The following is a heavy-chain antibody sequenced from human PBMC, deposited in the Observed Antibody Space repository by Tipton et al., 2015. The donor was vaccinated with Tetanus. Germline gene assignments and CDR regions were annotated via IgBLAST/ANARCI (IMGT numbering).Heavy chain of an antibody. CDR3: ASSSASVVVIVYFDY. CDR1: GGTFSSYA. V-gene: IGHV1-69*01. CDR2: IIPIFGTA. Sequence: QSGAEVKEPGSSVKVSCKASGGTFSSYAISWVRQAPGQGLEWMGGIIPIFGTANYAQKFQGRVTITADESTGTAYMELSSLRSEDTAVYYCASSSASVVVIVYFDYWGQGTLVSVSS. D-gene: IGHD3-22*01. J-gene: IGHJ4*02.